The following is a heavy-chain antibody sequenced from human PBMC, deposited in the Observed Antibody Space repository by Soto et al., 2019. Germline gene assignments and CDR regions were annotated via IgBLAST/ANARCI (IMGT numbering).Heavy chain of an antibody. CDR2: ISVFNGDT. D-gene: IGHD3-16*01. V-gene: IGHV1-18*01. Sequence: QVQLLQSGGEVKTPGASVKVSCKALGYTSSSYGINWVRQAPGQGLEWMGWISVFNGDTKYAQKFQGRVAITKDPGTSTAHLELRSMRSEDAAVYFCATKDDHKDDQPYYYGMDVWGQGTTVAVSS. CDR1: GYTSSSYG. CDR3: ATKDDHKDDQPYYYGMDV. J-gene: IGHJ6*02.